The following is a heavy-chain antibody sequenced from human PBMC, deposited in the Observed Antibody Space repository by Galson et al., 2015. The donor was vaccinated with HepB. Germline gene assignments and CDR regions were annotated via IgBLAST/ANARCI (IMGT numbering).Heavy chain of an antibody. CDR2: ITTSAGDT. Sequence: SLRLSCAASGFTLHSNAMSWVRQAPGKGLEWVSQITTSAGDTHSADSVKGRFTISRDSFKNILYLQMNSLRVEDTAVYYCAKDNRSGWSESWGQGTQVIVSS. J-gene: IGHJ5*01. CDR1: GFTLHSNA. D-gene: IGHD3-22*01. CDR3: AKDNRSGWSES. V-gene: IGHV3-23*01.